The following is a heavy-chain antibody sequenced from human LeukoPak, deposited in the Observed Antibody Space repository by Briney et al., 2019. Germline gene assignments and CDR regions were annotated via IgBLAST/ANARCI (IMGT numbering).Heavy chain of an antibody. D-gene: IGHD3-10*01. CDR3: ERGRGGPGA. CDR1: GGSFSGYY. CDR2: INHSGST. V-gene: IGHV4-34*01. J-gene: IGHJ4*02. Sequence: SETLSLACAVYGGSFSGYYWSWIRQPPGKGLEWIGEINHSGSTNYNPSLKSRVTISVDTSKNQFSLKLSSVTAADTAVYYCERGRGGPGAWGQGTLVTVSS.